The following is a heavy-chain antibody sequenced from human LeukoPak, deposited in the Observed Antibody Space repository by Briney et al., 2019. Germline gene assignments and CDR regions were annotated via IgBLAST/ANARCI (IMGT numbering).Heavy chain of an antibody. Sequence: SETLSLTCAVYGGSFSGYYWSWIRQPPGKGLEWIREINHSGSTNYNPSLKSRVTISVDTSKNQFSLKLSSVTAADTAVYYCARGTGIAAAGTIDPWGQGTLVTVSS. CDR3: ARGTGIAAAGTIDP. D-gene: IGHD6-13*01. J-gene: IGHJ5*02. CDR1: GGSFSGYY. V-gene: IGHV4-34*01. CDR2: INHSGST.